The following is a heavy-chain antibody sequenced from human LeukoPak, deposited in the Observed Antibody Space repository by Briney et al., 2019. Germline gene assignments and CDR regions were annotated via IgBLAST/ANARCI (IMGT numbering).Heavy chain of an antibody. Sequence: PGGSLRLSCAASGFTFSSYSMNWVRQAPGKGLEWVSYISSSSSTIYYADSVKGRFTISRDNAKDSLYLQMNSLRAEDTAVYYCARDHTIFGVVILPYYLDYWGQGTLVTVSS. J-gene: IGHJ4*02. CDR3: ARDHTIFGVVILPYYLDY. CDR1: GFTFSSYS. CDR2: ISSSSSTI. V-gene: IGHV3-48*04. D-gene: IGHD3-3*01.